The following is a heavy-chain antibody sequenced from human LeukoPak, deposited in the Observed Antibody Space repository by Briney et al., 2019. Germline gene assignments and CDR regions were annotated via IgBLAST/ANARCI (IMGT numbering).Heavy chain of an antibody. Sequence: GGSLRLSCAAPGFTFSSYAMNWVRQAPGKGLEWVSAISGSSGTTYYADSVKGRFTISRDNSKNTLYLQMNSLRAEDTAVYYCANRVTAYYDAFDIWGQGTMVTVSS. CDR3: ANRVTAYYDAFDI. J-gene: IGHJ3*02. CDR1: GFTFSSYA. CDR2: ISGSSGTT. V-gene: IGHV3-23*01. D-gene: IGHD2-21*02.